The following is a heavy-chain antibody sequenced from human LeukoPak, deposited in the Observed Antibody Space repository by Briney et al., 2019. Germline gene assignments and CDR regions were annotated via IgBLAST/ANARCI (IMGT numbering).Heavy chain of an antibody. D-gene: IGHD3-10*01. CDR2: IYYSGST. Sequence: SETLSLTCTVSGGSIRSYYWSWIRQPPGKGLEWIGYIYYSGSTNYNPSLKSRVTISVDTSKNQFSLKLSSVTAADTAVYYCASSRSAGLWFGWGQGTLVTVSS. CDR1: GGSIRSYY. V-gene: IGHV4-59*01. CDR3: ASSRSAGLWFG. J-gene: IGHJ4*02.